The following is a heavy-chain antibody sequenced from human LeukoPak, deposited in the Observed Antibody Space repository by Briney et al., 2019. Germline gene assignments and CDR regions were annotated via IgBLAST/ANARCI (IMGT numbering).Heavy chain of an antibody. Sequence: IIYPGDSDTRYSPSFQGQVTISADKSISTAYLQWSSLKASDTAMYYCARPPDYGDSDAFDIWGQGTMVTVSS. J-gene: IGHJ3*02. D-gene: IGHD4-17*01. CDR3: ARPPDYGDSDAFDI. CDR2: IYPGDSDT. V-gene: IGHV5-51*01.